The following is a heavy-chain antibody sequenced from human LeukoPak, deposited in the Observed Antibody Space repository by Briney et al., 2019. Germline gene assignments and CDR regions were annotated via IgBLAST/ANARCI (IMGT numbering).Heavy chain of an antibody. CDR1: GFTFSKYW. CDR3: ATKQWLAPPPDS. J-gene: IGHJ4*02. V-gene: IGHV3-74*01. CDR2: SNTDGTVT. D-gene: IGHD6-19*01. Sequence: GGSLRLSCAASGFTFSKYWMLWVRQAQGQGLEIVSRSNTDGTVTTYSDSVNGRFTASRDDAANTMFLQMNSVRDEDTSVYYCATKQWLAPPPDSWGQGTPVTVSS.